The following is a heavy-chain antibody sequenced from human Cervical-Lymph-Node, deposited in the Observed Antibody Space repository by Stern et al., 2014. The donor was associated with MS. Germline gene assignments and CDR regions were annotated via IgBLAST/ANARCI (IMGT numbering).Heavy chain of an antibody. V-gene: IGHV1-18*04. CDR3: ARDYRRSSSGCCDY. CDR1: GYTFSSYG. D-gene: IGHD6-19*01. CDR2: ISTDNGHK. J-gene: IGHJ4*02. Sequence: QVQLVQSGAEVKKPGASVKVSCRASGYTFSSYGITWVRQAPGQGLEWMGWISTDNGHKTYAQKVQGRVTLTTDTSTSTAYMELTSLRSDDTAVYYCARDYRRSSSGCCDYWGQGTRVTVSS.